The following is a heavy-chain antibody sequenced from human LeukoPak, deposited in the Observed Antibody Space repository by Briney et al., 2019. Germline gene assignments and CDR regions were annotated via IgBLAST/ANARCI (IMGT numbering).Heavy chain of an antibody. J-gene: IGHJ4*02. D-gene: IGHD3-9*01. CDR1: GFTFSSYA. CDR2: ISGSGGST. Sequence: GGSLRLSCAASGFTFSSYAMSWVRQAPGKGLEWVSAISGSGGSTYYADSVKGRFTISRDNSKNTLYLQMNSLRAEDTAVYYCAKEGGEYYDILTGPGHWDQGTLVTVSS. CDR3: AKEGGEYYDILTGPGH. V-gene: IGHV3-23*01.